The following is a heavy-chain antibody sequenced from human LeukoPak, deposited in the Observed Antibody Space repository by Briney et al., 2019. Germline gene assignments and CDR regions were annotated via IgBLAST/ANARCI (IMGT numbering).Heavy chain of an antibody. J-gene: IGHJ4*02. CDR2: IYLSGTT. V-gene: IGHV4-61*05. D-gene: IGHD3-10*01. CDR3: ARKENVYYYFDY. Sequence: PSETLSLTCTVSGGSISGSSYYWGWIRQPPGKGLEWIGYIYLSGTTYYNPSLQSRVTMSVDTSKNRFSLKLSSVTAVDTAVYYCARKENVYYYFDYWGQGTLVTVSS. CDR1: GGSISGSSYY.